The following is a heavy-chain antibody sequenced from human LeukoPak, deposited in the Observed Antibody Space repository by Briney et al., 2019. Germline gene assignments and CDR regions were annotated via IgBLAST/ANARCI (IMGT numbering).Heavy chain of an antibody. J-gene: IGHJ3*01. CDR3: ARGWGSGGTF. Sequence: LTGGSLRLSCAASGFTFSSYSMNWVRQAPGKGLEWVSYISSSSSTIYYADSVKGRFTISRDNAKNSLYLQMNSLRAEDTAVYYCARGWGSGGTFWGQGTMVTVSS. CDR1: GFTFSSYS. D-gene: IGHD3-16*01. CDR2: ISSSSSTI. V-gene: IGHV3-48*01.